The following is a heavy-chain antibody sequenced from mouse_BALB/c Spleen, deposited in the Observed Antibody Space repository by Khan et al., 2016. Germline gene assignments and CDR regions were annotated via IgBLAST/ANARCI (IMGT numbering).Heavy chain of an antibody. Sequence: QVRLQQSGAELAKPGASVKMSCKASGYTFTSYWMHWVKQRPGQGLEWIGYINPSTGYTEYNQKFKDKATLTADKSSSTAYMQLSSLTSEDSAVYYCAYYYGSSYYWCQGTTLTVSS. CDR1: GYTFTSYW. D-gene: IGHD1-1*01. CDR3: AYYYGSSYY. V-gene: IGHV1-7*01. CDR2: INPSTGYT. J-gene: IGHJ2*01.